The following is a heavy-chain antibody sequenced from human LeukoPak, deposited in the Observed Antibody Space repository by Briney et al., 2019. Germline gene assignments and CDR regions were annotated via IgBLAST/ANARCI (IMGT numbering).Heavy chain of an antibody. CDR3: ARGGRYFDWLSATYYFDY. CDR2: ISAYNGNT. D-gene: IGHD3-9*01. CDR1: GYTFTSYG. Sequence: GASVKVSCKASGYTFTSYGISWVRQAPGQGLEWMGWISAYNGNTNYAQKLQGRVTMTTDTSTSTAYMELRSLRSDDTAVYCCARGGRYFDWLSATYYFDYWGQGTLVTVSS. V-gene: IGHV1-18*01. J-gene: IGHJ4*02.